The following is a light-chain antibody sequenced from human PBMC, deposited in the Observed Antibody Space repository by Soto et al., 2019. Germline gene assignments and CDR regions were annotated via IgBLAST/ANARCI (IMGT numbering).Light chain of an antibody. J-gene: IGKJ3*01. Sequence: DIQMTQSPSSLSASVGDRVTITCRASQSISSYLNWYQQKPGKAPKLLIYAASSLQSGVPSRFSGSVSGTDFTLTISSLQPEDFATYYCQQSYRTREFTVGPGTKVDIK. CDR3: QQSYRTREFT. CDR1: QSISSY. V-gene: IGKV1-39*01. CDR2: AAS.